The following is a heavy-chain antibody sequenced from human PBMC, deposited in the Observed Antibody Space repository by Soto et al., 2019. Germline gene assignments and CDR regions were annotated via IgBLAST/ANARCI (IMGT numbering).Heavy chain of an antibody. V-gene: IGHV4-59*08. Sequence: PSETLSLTCTVSGGSISSYYWSWIRQPPGKGLEWIGYIYYSGSTNYNPSLKSRVTISVDTSKNQFSLKLSSVTAADTAVSYCARLHNDYGPLGYFDYWGQGTLVTVSS. J-gene: IGHJ4*02. CDR1: GGSISSYY. CDR2: IYYSGST. CDR3: ARLHNDYGPLGYFDY. D-gene: IGHD4-17*01.